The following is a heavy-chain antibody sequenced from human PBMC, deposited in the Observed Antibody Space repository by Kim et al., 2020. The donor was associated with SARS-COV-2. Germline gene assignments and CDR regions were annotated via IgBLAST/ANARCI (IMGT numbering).Heavy chain of an antibody. V-gene: IGHV7-4-1*02. Sequence: ASVKVSCKASGYTFTSYAMNWVRQAPGQGLEWMGWINTNTGNPTYAQGFTGRCVFSLDTSVSTAYLQISSLKAEDTAVYYCARDPLSYGSPHYYYYYGMDVWGQGTTVTVSS. CDR2: INTNTGNP. D-gene: IGHD3-10*01. CDR3: ARDPLSYGSPHYYYYYGMDV. J-gene: IGHJ6*02. CDR1: GYTFTSYA.